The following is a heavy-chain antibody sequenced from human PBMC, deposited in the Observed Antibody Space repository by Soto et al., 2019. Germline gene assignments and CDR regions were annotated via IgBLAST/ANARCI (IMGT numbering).Heavy chain of an antibody. CDR3: ARKYSSSSWFDP. Sequence: GASVKVSCKASGYTFTSYGITWVRQAPGQGLEWMGWISTYNGNTHYAQNLQTRVTMTTDPSTRTAYMELRSLRSDDTAVYYCARKYSSSSWFDPWGQGTLVTVSS. CDR1: GYTFTSYG. D-gene: IGHD6-6*01. CDR2: ISTYNGNT. V-gene: IGHV1-18*01. J-gene: IGHJ5*02.